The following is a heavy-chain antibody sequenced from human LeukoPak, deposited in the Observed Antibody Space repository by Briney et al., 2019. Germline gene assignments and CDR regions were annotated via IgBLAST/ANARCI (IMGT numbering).Heavy chain of an antibody. D-gene: IGHD3-22*01. J-gene: IGHJ4*02. CDR1: GITLSNYG. CDR2: ISDRGGRT. V-gene: IGHV3-23*01. CDR3: AKRGVVIRVILVGFHKEAYYFDS. Sequence: GGSLRLSCAVSGITLSNYGMSWVRQAPGKGLEWVAGISDRGGRTNYADSVKGRFTISRDNPKNTLFLQMNSLRAEDTAVYFCAKRGVVIRVILVGFHKEAYYFDSWGQGALVTVSS.